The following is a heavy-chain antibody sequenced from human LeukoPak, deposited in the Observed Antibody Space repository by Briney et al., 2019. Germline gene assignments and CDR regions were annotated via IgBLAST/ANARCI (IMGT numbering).Heavy chain of an antibody. Sequence: SVKVSCKASGYTFTHYGIPWLRQAPGQGLDGMGWINTYNGNTNYAQELQGRVTSTTDTSTSTAYMELRSLRSDDTAVFYCARDLVDGVGTPGAYWGQGALVTVSS. CDR1: GYTFTHYG. V-gene: IGHV1-18*01. CDR3: ARDLVDGVGTPGAY. CDR2: INTYNGNT. J-gene: IGHJ4*02. D-gene: IGHD4-23*01.